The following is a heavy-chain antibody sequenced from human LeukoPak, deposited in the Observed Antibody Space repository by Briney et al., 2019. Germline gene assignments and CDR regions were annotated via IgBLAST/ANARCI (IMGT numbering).Heavy chain of an antibody. D-gene: IGHD3-10*01. Sequence: PSETLSLTCAVYGGSFSGYYWSWIRQPPGKGLEWIGEINHSGSTNYNPSLKSRVTISVDTSKNPFSLKLSSVTAADTAVYYCARGSPYYYGSGNWFDPWGQGTLVTVSS. V-gene: IGHV4-34*01. J-gene: IGHJ5*02. CDR2: INHSGST. CDR3: ARGSPYYYGSGNWFDP. CDR1: GGSFSGYY.